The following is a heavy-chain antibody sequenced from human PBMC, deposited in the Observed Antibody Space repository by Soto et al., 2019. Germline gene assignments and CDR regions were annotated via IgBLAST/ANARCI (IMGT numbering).Heavy chain of an antibody. CDR2: IAGNDAGA. Sequence: EVQLLESGGGLVQPGGSLRLSCAASGFTFSSYAMSWVRQPPGQGLQWVSTIAGNDAGADFAESVRGRCTISRDNSKNTLYLQMDRLRGEDTAIYYCAKDSLSSSTWHLYHFDHWGQGTLVTVSS. CDR3: AKDSLSSSTWHLYHFDH. D-gene: IGHD2-2*01. V-gene: IGHV3-23*01. J-gene: IGHJ4*02. CDR1: GFTFSSYA.